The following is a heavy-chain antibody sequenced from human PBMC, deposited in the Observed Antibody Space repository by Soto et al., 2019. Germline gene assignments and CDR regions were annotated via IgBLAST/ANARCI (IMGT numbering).Heavy chain of an antibody. J-gene: IGHJ6*01. D-gene: IGHD6-19*01. CDR3: AKEVQIAVAPLPLQEPLAV. CDR1: GFTFSSYA. Sequence: GGSLRLSCAASGFTFSSYAMSWFRQAPGKGLEWVSAISGSGGSTYYADSVKGRFTISRDNSKNTLYLQMNSLRAEDTAVYYCAKEVQIAVAPLPLQEPLAVWGQRTTVTVS. CDR2: ISGSGGST. V-gene: IGHV3-23*01.